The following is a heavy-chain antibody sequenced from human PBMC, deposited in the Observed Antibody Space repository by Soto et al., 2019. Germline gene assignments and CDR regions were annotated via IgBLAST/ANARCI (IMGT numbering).Heavy chain of an antibody. CDR1: GGSVSSGIYY. CDR2: SYYSGST. CDR3: ARPRSSCWFDP. J-gene: IGHJ5*02. V-gene: IGHV4-61*01. D-gene: IGHD2-2*01. Sequence: QVQLQESGPGLVKPSETLSLTCTVSGGSVSSGIYYLSWIRQPPGKGLEWIGYSYYSGSTNSNPSLKSRVTMSVDTSKNQFSLKLSSVTAAHTAVYYFARPRSSCWFDPWGQGTLVTVSS.